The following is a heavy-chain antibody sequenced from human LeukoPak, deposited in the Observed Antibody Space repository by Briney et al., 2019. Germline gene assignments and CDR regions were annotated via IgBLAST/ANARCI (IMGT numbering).Heavy chain of an antibody. D-gene: IGHD3-3*01. CDR1: GGSISSSSYY. CDR2: IYYSGST. Sequence: SETLSLTCTVSGGSISSSSYYWGWIRQPPGKGLEWIGSIYYSGSTYYNPSLKSRVTISVDTSKNQFSLKLSSLTAADTAVYYCARVSEDYDFWSGYSLDAFDIWGQGTMVTVSS. J-gene: IGHJ3*02. V-gene: IGHV4-39*01. CDR3: ARVSEDYDFWSGYSLDAFDI.